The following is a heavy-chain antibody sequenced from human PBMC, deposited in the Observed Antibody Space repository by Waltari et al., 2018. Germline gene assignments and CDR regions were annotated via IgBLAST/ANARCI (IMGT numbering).Heavy chain of an antibody. CDR3: AKDRDTGTTYFDY. V-gene: IGHV3-30*18. J-gene: IGHJ4*02. CDR1: GFTFSSYG. CDR2: ISYDGSNK. Sequence: QVQLVESGGGVVQPGRSLRLSCAASGFTFSSYGMHWVRQAPGKGLEWVVVISYDGSNKYYADAVKGRFTISRDNSKNTLYLQMNSLRAEDTAVYYCAKDRDTGTTYFDYWGQGTLVTVSS. D-gene: IGHD1-7*01.